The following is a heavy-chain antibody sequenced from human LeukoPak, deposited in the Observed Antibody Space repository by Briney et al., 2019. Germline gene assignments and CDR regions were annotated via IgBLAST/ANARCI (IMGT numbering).Heavy chain of an antibody. V-gene: IGHV4-39*07. D-gene: IGHD3-10*01. J-gene: IGHJ5*02. Sequence: MASETLSLTCTVSGGSISSSSYYWGWIRQPPGKGLEWIGSIYYSGSTYYNPSLKSRVTISADTSKKHFSLKLTSVTAADTAVYYCARHGSGNYPWFDPWGRGTLVTVSS. CDR1: GGSISSSSYY. CDR3: ARHGSGNYPWFDP. CDR2: IYYSGST.